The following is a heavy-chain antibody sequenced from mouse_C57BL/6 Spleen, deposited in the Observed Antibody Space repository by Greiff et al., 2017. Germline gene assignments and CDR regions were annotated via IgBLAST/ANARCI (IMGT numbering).Heavy chain of an antibody. CDR2: IYPGSGNT. Sequence: QVQLQQSGAELVRPGASVKLSCKASGFTFTDYYIHWVQQRPGQGLEWIARIYPGSGNTYYNEKFKGKVTLTAEHSSSTAYMQLSSLTSEDSAVYFSAREGTYYSNLYYFDYGGQGTTLTVSS. J-gene: IGHJ2*01. CDR3: AREGTYYSNLYYFDY. V-gene: IGHV1-76*01. CDR1: GFTFTDYY. D-gene: IGHD2-5*01.